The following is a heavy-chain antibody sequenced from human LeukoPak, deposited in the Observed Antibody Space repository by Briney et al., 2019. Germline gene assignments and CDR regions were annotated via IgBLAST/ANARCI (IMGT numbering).Heavy chain of an antibody. D-gene: IGHD1-26*01. CDR2: ISSSSSYI. V-gene: IGHV3-21*01. CDR3: ARLEHSGSYPDAFDI. J-gene: IGHJ3*02. Sequence: GGSLSLSRAPSGFPFSSYRMNWVGQAQGRGREWVSSISSSSSYIYYADSVKGRFTISRDNPKNSLYLQMNSLRAEDTAVYYCARLEHSGSYPDAFDIWGQGTMVTVSS. CDR1: GFPFSSYR.